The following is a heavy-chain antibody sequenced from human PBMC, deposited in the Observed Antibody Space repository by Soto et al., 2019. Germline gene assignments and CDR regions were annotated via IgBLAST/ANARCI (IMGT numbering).Heavy chain of an antibody. V-gene: IGHV1-8*01. CDR2: MNPNSGNT. CDR1: GYTFTSYD. J-gene: IGHJ4*02. CDR3: ARGIPRKYSSSSYYFDY. D-gene: IGHD6-6*01. Sequence: ASVKVSCKASGYTFTSYDINWVRQATGQGLEWMGWMNPNSGNTGYAQKFQGRVTMTRNTSISTAYMELSSLRSEDTAVYYCARGIPRKYSSSSYYFDYWGQGTLVTVSS.